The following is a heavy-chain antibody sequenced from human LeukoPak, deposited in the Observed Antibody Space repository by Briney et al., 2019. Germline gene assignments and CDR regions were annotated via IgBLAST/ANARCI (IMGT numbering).Heavy chain of an antibody. CDR2: IFYSGSP. J-gene: IGHJ4*02. CDR1: GGSISSYY. V-gene: IGHV4-59*08. D-gene: IGHD6-13*01. Sequence: SETLSLTCTVSGGSISSYYWSWIRQPPGKGLEWIGNIFYSGSPNYNPSLKSRVTTSFDTSKNHFSLKLSFVTAADTAVYYCARVVHIAAAGTYDYWGQGTLVTVSS. CDR3: ARVVHIAAAGTYDY.